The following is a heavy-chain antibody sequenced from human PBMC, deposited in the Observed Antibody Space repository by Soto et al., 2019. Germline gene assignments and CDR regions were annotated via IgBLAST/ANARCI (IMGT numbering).Heavy chain of an antibody. D-gene: IGHD3-10*01. CDR3: ARDRTTKTYGSRENWFDP. Sequence: SSPLSLTCTFSGGSISSYYWSWIRQPPGKGLEWIGYIYYSGSTNYSPSLKSRVTISVDTSKNQFSLKLSSVTAADTAVYYCARDRTTKTYGSRENWFDPWGQGTLVTVSS. CDR1: GGSISSYY. V-gene: IGHV4-59*01. J-gene: IGHJ5*02. CDR2: IYYSGST.